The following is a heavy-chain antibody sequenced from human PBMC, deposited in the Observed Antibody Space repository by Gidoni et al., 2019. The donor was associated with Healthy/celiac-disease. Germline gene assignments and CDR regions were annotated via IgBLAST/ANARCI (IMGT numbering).Heavy chain of an antibody. V-gene: IGHV4-34*01. CDR1: GGSFSGNY. CDR2: IHHSGST. CDR3: ARCRYDYVWGSYRSFDY. D-gene: IGHD3-16*02. J-gene: IGHJ4*02. Sequence: QVQLQQWGAGLLQPSETLSLTCAVYGGSFSGNYWSWIRQPPGKGLEWIVEIHHSGSTNYHPSLNSRVTISVDTSKTQFSLKLSSVTAADTAVYYFARCRYDYVWGSYRSFDYWGQGTLVTVSS.